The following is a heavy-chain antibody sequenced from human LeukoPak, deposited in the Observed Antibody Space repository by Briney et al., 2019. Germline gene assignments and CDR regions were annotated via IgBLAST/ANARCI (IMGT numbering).Heavy chain of an antibody. V-gene: IGHV4-30-4*08. J-gene: IGHJ4*02. CDR3: ARAIAVAGTWVDY. D-gene: IGHD6-19*01. Sequence: SETLSLTCTVSGGSISSGDYYWSWIRQPPGKGLEWIGYIYYSGSTYYNPSLKSRVTISVDTSKNQFSLKLSSGTAADTAVYYCARAIAVAGTWVDYWGQGTLVTVSS. CDR2: IYYSGST. CDR1: GGSISSGDYY.